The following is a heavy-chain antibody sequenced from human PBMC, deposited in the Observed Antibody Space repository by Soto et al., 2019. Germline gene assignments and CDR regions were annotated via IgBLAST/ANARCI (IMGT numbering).Heavy chain of an antibody. CDR3: ARGPTVTTDY. D-gene: IGHD4-17*01. CDR1: GGSISSDVYY. V-gene: IGHV4-30-4*01. J-gene: IGHJ4*02. Sequence: QVQLQESGPGLVKPSQTLSLTCTVSGGSISSDVYYWSWFRQPPGKGLEWIGHIYSSGSTYYNPSLKSHVSISVDTSKNQFSLKLSSVTAADTAVYYCARGPTVTTDYWSQGALVTVSS. CDR2: IYSSGST.